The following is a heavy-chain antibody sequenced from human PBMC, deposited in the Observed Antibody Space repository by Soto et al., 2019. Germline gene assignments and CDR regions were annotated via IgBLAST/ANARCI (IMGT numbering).Heavy chain of an antibody. CDR1: GASITFGGYS. D-gene: IGHD1-26*01. Sequence: QLQLHESGPGLVKPSQTLSLTCTVSGASITFGGYSWSWIRQTPGKGLEWIGYINHLETTFYNPSFESRLTMSIDRAKNQFSLKLHSMSAADRAVYFCARGGGSDSFDYWGQGILVTVSS. J-gene: IGHJ4*02. V-gene: IGHV4-30-2*01. CDR2: INHLETT. CDR3: ARGGGSDSFDY.